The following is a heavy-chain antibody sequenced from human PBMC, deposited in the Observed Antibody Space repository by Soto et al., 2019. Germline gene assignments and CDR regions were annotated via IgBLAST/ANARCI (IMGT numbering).Heavy chain of an antibody. Sequence: QLQLQESGPGLVKPSETLSLTCTVSGGSISSSSSYWGWIRQPPGKVLEWIGSINYSWSTYYNPSLKSRINISVDTSTNQFSLKLSSVTAADTAVYFCAKTGCWSGYRVVDYWGQGTLVTVCS. J-gene: IGHJ4*02. CDR1: GGSISSSSSY. CDR3: AKTGCWSGYRVVDY. CDR2: INYSWST. V-gene: IGHV4-39*01. D-gene: IGHD3-3*01.